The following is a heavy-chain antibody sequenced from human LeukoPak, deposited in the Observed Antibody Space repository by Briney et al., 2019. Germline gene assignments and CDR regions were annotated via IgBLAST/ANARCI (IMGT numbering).Heavy chain of an antibody. Sequence: VASVKVSCKASGYTFTSYAMHWVRQAPGQGLEWMGWINAGNGNTNYAQKLQGRVTMTTDTSTSTAYMELRSLRSDDTAVYYCARDLRRYSSGHGPHNSPHGYWGQGTLVTVSS. J-gene: IGHJ4*02. CDR3: ARDLRRYSSGHGPHNSPHGY. CDR1: GYTFTSYA. D-gene: IGHD3-22*01. CDR2: INAGNGNT. V-gene: IGHV1-3*01.